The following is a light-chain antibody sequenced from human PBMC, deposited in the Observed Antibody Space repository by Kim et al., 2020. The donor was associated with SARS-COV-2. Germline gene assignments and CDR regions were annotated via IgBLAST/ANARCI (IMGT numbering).Light chain of an antibody. CDR1: NIGSKH. CDR3: QVWDNNTWV. CDR2: RDS. V-gene: IGLV3-9*01. Sequence: SYELTQPLSVSVALGQTASITCGVDNIGSKHVHWYQQKPGQAPVLVIYRDSSRPSEIPERFSGSNSGNTATLTVSRAQAGDEADYYCQVWDNNTWVFGAG. J-gene: IGLJ3*02.